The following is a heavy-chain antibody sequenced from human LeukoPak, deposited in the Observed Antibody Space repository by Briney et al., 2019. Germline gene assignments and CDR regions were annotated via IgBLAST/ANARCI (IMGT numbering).Heavy chain of an antibody. CDR1: GFTFSNAW. J-gene: IGHJ4*02. D-gene: IGHD4-23*01. CDR3: ARDFDYGGFYYFDY. CDR2: IKSKTDGGTT. V-gene: IGHV3-15*01. Sequence: GGSLRLSCAASGFTFSNAWMSWVRQAPGKGLEWAGRIKSKTDGGTTDYAAPVKGRFTISRDDSKNTLYLQMNSLKTEDTAVYYCARDFDYGGFYYFDYWGQGTLVTVSS.